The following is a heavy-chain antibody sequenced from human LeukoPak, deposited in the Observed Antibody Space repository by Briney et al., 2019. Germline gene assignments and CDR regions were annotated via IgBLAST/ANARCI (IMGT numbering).Heavy chain of an antibody. CDR2: IYSGRST. Sequence: PSETLSLTCTVSGGSLSSSHYSWGWIRQPPGKGLEWIGSIYSGRSTYYNPSLKSRVTISVDTSKNQFSLKLSSVTAADTAVYYCARDTSAGPLSTGAFDIWGQGTMVTVSS. CDR3: ARDTSAGPLSTGAFDI. V-gene: IGHV4-39*02. J-gene: IGHJ3*02. D-gene: IGHD6-13*01. CDR1: GGSLSSSHYS.